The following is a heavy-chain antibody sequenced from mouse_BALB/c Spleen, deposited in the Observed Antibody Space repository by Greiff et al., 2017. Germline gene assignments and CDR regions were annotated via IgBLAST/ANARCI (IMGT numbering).Heavy chain of an antibody. D-gene: IGHD2-1*01. V-gene: IGHV1-4*01. J-gene: IGHJ4*01. CDR1: GYTFTSYT. CDR2: INPSSGYT. CDR3: ARFYYGNYYAMDY. Sequence: VQLQQSGAELARPGASVKMSCKASGYTFTSYTMHWVKQRPGQGLEWIGYINPSSGYTNYNQKFKDKATLTADKSSSTAYMQLSSLTSEDSAVYYCARFYYGNYYAMDYWGQGTSVTVSS.